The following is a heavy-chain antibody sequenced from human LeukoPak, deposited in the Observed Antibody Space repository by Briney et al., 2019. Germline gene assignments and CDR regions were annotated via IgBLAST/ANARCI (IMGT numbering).Heavy chain of an antibody. CDR2: INHSGST. CDR1: GGSFSGYY. J-gene: IGHJ4*02. Sequence: SETLSLTCAVYGGSFSGYYWSWIRQPPGKGLEWIGEINHSGSTNYNPSLKSRVTISVDTSKNQFSLKLSSVTAADTAVYYCARGPNRYCSGGSCYLDYWGQGTLATVSS. V-gene: IGHV4-34*01. CDR3: ARGPNRYCSGGSCYLDY. D-gene: IGHD2-15*01.